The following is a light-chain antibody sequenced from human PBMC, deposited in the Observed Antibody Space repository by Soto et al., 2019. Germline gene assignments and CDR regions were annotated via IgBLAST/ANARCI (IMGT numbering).Light chain of an antibody. CDR3: TSWTTSTTMI. CDR2: DVN. V-gene: IGLV2-14*03. J-gene: IGLJ2*01. Sequence: QSALTQPASVSGSPGQSITISCTGTRSDIGAYNFVSWCQQHPGEVPKLILYDVNVRPSGVSNRFSGSKSGNTASLTISGLQAEDEADYYCTSWTTSTTMIFGGGTKVTVL. CDR1: RSDIGAYNF.